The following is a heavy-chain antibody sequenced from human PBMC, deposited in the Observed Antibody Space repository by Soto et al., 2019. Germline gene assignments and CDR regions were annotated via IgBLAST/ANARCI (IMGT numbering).Heavy chain of an antibody. D-gene: IGHD3-22*01. CDR2: IYYSGST. Sequence: SDTLSLTCTVSGGSISSYYWSWIRQPPGKGLEWIGYIYYSGSTNYNPSLKSRVTISVDTSKNQFSLKLSSVTAADTAVYYCAGGRYYDSSGYYYAMAYYWGQGTLVTVSS. CDR3: AGGRYYDSSGYYYAMAYY. J-gene: IGHJ4*02. V-gene: IGHV4-59*07. CDR1: GGSISSYY.